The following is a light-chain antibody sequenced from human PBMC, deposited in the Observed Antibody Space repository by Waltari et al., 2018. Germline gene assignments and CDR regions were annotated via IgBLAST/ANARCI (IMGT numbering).Light chain of an antibody. CDR3: QQFNSYPLT. Sequence: IQLTQSPSSLSASAGDRVAITCRASQGIRSFLAWYQQKPGKAPKRLIYAASTLQSGVPSRFSGSGSVTDFSLTISSLQPEDFATYYCQQFNSYPLTFGGGTKVEIK. CDR2: AAS. CDR1: QGIRSF. V-gene: IGKV1-9*01. J-gene: IGKJ4*01.